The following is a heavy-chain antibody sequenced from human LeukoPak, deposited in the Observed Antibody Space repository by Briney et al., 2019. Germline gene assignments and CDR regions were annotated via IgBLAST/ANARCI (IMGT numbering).Heavy chain of an antibody. CDR2: INHSGST. V-gene: IGHV4-34*01. CDR1: GGSFSGYY. Sequence: SETLSLTCAVYGGSFSGYYWSWLRQPPGKGLEWIGEINHSGSTNYNPSLKSRVTISVDTSKNQFSLKLSSVTAADTAVYYCARATHALRYCNGGSCPCGGVVRCGYGMDVWGQGTTVTVSS. CDR3: ARATHALRYCNGGSCPCGGVVRCGYGMDV. D-gene: IGHD2-15*01. J-gene: IGHJ6*02.